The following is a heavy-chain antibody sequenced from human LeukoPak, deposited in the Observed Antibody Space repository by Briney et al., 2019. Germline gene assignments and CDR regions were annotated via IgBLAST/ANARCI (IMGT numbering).Heavy chain of an antibody. CDR2: IRYDGSNK. D-gene: IGHD2-15*01. CDR1: GFTFSSYG. Sequence: PGGSLRLSCAASGFTFSSYGMHWVRQASGKGLEWVAFIRYDGSNKYYADSVKGRFTISRDNSKNTLYLQMNSLRAEDTAVYHCAKDRRYCSGGSCDLFDYWGQGTLVTVSS. CDR3: AKDRRYCSGGSCDLFDY. V-gene: IGHV3-30*02. J-gene: IGHJ4*02.